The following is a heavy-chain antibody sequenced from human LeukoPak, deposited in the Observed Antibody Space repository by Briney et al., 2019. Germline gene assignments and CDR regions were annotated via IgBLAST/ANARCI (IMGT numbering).Heavy chain of an antibody. V-gene: IGHV3-23*01. CDR1: GFTFSSYA. CDR2: ISGSGGST. D-gene: IGHD7-27*01. J-gene: IGHJ4*02. Sequence: AGGSLRLSFAASGFTFSSYAMSWVRQPPGKGLGWVSAISGSGGSTYYADSVKGRFTISRDNSKNTLYLQMNSLRAEDTAVYYCAKDKRGNTVWYFDYWGQGTLVTVSS. CDR3: AKDKRGNTVWYFDY.